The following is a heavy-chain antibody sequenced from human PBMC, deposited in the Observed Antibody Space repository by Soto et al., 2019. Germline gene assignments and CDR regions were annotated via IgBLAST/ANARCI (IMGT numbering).Heavy chain of an antibody. CDR2: FDPEDGET. J-gene: IGHJ4*02. V-gene: IGHV1-24*01. D-gene: IGHD2-8*01. CDR1: GDTLTELS. CDR3: ATDRLIKDLFDQ. Sequence: ASVKVSCKVSGDTLTELSMHWVRQAPGKGLDWMGRFDPEDGETIYAQKFQGRVTMTEDTFTNTAYMEVSSLTSDDTAVYYCATDRLIKDLFDQWGQGTLVTVSS.